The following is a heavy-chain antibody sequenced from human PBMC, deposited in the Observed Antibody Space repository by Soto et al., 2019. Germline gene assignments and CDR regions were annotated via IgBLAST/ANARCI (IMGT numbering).Heavy chain of an antibody. Sequence: PGGSLRLSCAASGFTFSSYWMSWVRQAPGKGLEWVANIKQDGSEKYYVDSVKGRFTISRDNAKNSLYLQMNSLRAEDTAVYYCARDSVLLWFGEPGHDYWGQGTLVTVSS. V-gene: IGHV3-7*01. CDR3: ARDSVLLWFGEPGHDY. D-gene: IGHD3-10*01. CDR1: GFTFSSYW. CDR2: IKQDGSEK. J-gene: IGHJ4*02.